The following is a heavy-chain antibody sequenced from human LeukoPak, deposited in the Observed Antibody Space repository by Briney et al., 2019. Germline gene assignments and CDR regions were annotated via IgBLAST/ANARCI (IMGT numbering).Heavy chain of an antibody. D-gene: IGHD1-1*01. J-gene: IGHJ4*02. V-gene: IGHV1-46*01. CDR1: GYTFTSYY. CDR2: INPSGGST. Sequence: ASVKVSCKASGYTFTSYYLHWVRQAPGQGLEWMGIINPSGGSTSYAQKFQGRVTMTRDTSTSTVYMELSSLRSEDTAVYYCARDRGGTGDFDYWGQGTLVTVSS. CDR3: ARDRGGTGDFDY.